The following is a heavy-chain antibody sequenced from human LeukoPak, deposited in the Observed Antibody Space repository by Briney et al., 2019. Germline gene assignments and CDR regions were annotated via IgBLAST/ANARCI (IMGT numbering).Heavy chain of an antibody. D-gene: IGHD3-22*01. J-gene: IGHJ4*02. Sequence: GGSLRLSCAASGFTFSNAWMSWVRQAPGKGLEGVGRIKSKTDGETIDYAAPVKGRFTISRDDSKNTLYLQINSLKTEDTAVYYCTTGGLSYYYDSSGPPPDYWGQGTLVTVSS. CDR2: IKSKTDGETI. V-gene: IGHV3-15*01. CDR3: TTGGLSYYYDSSGPPPDY. CDR1: GFTFSNAW.